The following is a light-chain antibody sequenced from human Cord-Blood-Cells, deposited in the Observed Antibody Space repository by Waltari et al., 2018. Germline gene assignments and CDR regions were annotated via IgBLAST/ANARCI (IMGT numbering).Light chain of an antibody. V-gene: IGLV2-14*01. Sequence: QSALTQPASVSGSPGQSITISCTGPRSDVGGYNYVSWYQQHPGKAPKLMIYEFSNRPSGVSNRFSGSKSGNTASLTISGLQAEDEADYYCSSYTSSSTLVFGTGTKVTVL. CDR1: RSDVGGYNY. CDR3: SSYTSSSTLV. CDR2: EFS. J-gene: IGLJ1*01.